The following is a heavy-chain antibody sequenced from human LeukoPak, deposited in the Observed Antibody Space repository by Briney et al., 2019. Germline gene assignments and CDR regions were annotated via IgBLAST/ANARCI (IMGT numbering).Heavy chain of an antibody. CDR1: GYTFTGYY. D-gene: IGHD1-26*01. J-gene: IGHJ4*02. CDR2: INPNSGGT. Sequence: ASVKVSCKASGYTFTGYYMHWVRQAPGQGLEWMGWINPNSGGTNYAQKFQGRVTMTRDTSISTAYMELSRLRSDDTAVYYCARDPELVSGSYYDYWGQGTLDTVSS. CDR3: ARDPELVSGSYYDY. V-gene: IGHV1-2*02.